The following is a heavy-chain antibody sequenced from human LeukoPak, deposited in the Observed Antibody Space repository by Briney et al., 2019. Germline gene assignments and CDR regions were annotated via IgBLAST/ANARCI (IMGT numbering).Heavy chain of an antibody. Sequence: GSLRLSCAASGFTFSNAWMSWVRQVPGKGLEWIGEINHSGSTKYNPSLRSRVIISVDTSKNQFSLKLSSVTAADTAVYYCARRDDYWGQGTLVTVSS. CDR2: INHSGST. J-gene: IGHJ4*02. CDR1: GFTFSNAW. V-gene: IGHV4-34*08. CDR3: ARRDDY.